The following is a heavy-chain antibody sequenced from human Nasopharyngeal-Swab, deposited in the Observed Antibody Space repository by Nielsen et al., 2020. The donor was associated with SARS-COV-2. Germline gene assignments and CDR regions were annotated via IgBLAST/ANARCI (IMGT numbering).Heavy chain of an antibody. CDR3: ATPYYDFWSGYYSEYFQH. V-gene: IGHV3-7*01. CDR2: IKQDGSEK. D-gene: IGHD3-3*01. J-gene: IGHJ1*01. CDR1: GFTFSSYW. Sequence: GESLKISCAASGFTFSSYWMSWVRQAPWKGLEWVANIKQDGSEKYYVDSVKGRFTISRDNAKNSLYLQMNSLRAEDTAVYYCATPYYDFWSGYYSEYFQHWGQGTLVTVSS.